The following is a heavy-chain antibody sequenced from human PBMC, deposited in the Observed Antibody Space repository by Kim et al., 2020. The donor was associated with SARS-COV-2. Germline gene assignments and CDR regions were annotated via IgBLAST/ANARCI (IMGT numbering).Heavy chain of an antibody. CDR2: GPEDGET. J-gene: IGHJ4*02. CDR3: ATDTY. Sequence: GPEDGETIYAQKFQGRVTMTEDTSTDTAYMELSSLRSEDTAVYYCATDTYWGQGTLVTVSS. V-gene: IGHV1-24*01.